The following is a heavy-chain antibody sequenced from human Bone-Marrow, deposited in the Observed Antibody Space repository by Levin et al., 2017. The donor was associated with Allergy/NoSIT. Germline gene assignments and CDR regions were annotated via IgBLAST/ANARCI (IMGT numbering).Heavy chain of an antibody. J-gene: IGHJ4*02. V-gene: IGHV4-34*01. CDR3: ARKQHSVATPLDY. D-gene: IGHD5-12*01. CDR2: INHSGST. Sequence: SQTLSLTCAVYGGSFSGYYWTWIRQPPGKGMEWIAEINHSGSTNYNPSLRSRVTISVDKSKNQISLKLNSVTAADTALYYCARKQHSVATPLDYWGQGILVTVAS. CDR1: GGSFSGYY.